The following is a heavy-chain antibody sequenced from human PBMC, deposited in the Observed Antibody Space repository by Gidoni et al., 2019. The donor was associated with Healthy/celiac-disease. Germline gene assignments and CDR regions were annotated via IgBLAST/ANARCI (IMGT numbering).Heavy chain of an antibody. CDR1: GGSFIDYY. CDR3: ARKGNRSGRYYYYYYMDV. D-gene: IGHD6-25*01. V-gene: IGHV4-34*01. J-gene: IGHJ6*03. Sequence: QVQLQQWGSGLLKPSETLSLTCAVYGGSFIDYYWSSIRQPTGKGLELIGEIHHSGTTHYNPSLKSRVTISVDTSKKQFFLKLSSVTAADTAVYYCARKGNRSGRYYYYYYMDVWGKGTTVTVSS. CDR2: IHHSGTT.